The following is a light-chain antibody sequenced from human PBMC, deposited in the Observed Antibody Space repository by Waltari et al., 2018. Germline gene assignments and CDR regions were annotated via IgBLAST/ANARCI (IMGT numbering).Light chain of an antibody. CDR2: GTI. J-gene: IGKJ4*01. V-gene: IGKV3-15*01. CDR3: QQYNNWPLT. CDR1: QSVGGD. Sequence: EVVMTQSPATLSVSPGESATLSCGASQSVGGDLAWYQQKPGQAPRLLIYGTITRPTGVSARFIGSGSGTEFTLTISRLQSEDFAVYYCQQYNNWPLTFGGGTKVEI.